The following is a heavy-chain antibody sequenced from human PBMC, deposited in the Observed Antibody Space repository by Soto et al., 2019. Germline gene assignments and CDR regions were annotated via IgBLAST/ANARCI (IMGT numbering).Heavy chain of an antibody. CDR3: ARLGITGTTGPLTYYYYGMDV. J-gene: IGHJ6*02. CDR1: GGTFSSYA. D-gene: IGHD1-20*01. CDR2: IIPIFGTA. Sequence: SVKVSCKASGGTFSSYAISWVRQAPGQGLEWMGGIIPIFGTANYAQKFQGRVTITADKSTSTAYMELSSLRSEDTAVYYCARLGITGTTGPLTYYYYGMDVWGQGTTVTVSS. V-gene: IGHV1-69*06.